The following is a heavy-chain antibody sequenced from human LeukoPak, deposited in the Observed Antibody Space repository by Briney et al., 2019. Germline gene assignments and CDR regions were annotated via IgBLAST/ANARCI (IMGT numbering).Heavy chain of an antibody. CDR2: ISPYNGNT. V-gene: IGHV1-18*01. CDR1: GYTLTSYG. D-gene: IGHD3-3*01. CDR3: ARVGTIFGVVIMPGDWFDP. J-gene: IGHJ5*02. Sequence: ASVKVSCKASGYTLTSYGINWVRQAPGQGLEWMGWISPYNGNTNYAQNFQGRVTMTTDTSTSTAYMELRSLRSDDTAVYYCARVGTIFGVVIMPGDWFDPWGQGTLVTVSS.